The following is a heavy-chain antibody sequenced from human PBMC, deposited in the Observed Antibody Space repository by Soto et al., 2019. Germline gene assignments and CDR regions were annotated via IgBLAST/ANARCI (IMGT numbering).Heavy chain of an antibody. CDR2: IYPGDSDT. Sequence: GESLKISCKGSGYSFTSYWIGWVRQMPGKGLEWMGIIYPGDSDTRYSPSFQGQVTISADKSISTAYLQWSSLKASDTAMYYCARHLVPAAKHYYYYYGMDVWGQGTTVTVSS. V-gene: IGHV5-51*01. CDR1: GYSFTSYW. J-gene: IGHJ6*02. D-gene: IGHD2-2*01. CDR3: ARHLVPAAKHYYYYYGMDV.